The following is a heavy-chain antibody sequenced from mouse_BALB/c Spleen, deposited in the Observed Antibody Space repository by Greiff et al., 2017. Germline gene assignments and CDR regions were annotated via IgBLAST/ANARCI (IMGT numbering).Heavy chain of an antibody. CDR2: ISYSGST. CDR1: GYSITSDYA. Sequence: DVQLQESGPGLVKPSQSLSLTCTVTGYSITSDYAWNWIRQFPGNKLEWMGYISYSGSTSYNPSLKSRISITRDTSKNQFFLQLNSVTTEDTATYYCAREGYGMDYWGQGTSVTVSS. V-gene: IGHV3-2*02. CDR3: AREGYGMDY. J-gene: IGHJ4*01.